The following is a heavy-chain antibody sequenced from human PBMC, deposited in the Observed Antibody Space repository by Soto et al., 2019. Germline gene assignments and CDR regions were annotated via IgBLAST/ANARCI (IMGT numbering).Heavy chain of an antibody. CDR1: GGSISSYY. V-gene: IGHV4-4*07. CDR2: IYTSGST. Sequence: SETLSLTCIVSGGSISSYYWSWIRQPAGKGLEWIGHIYTSGSTNNNPSLKSRVTMSVDTSKNQFPLKLSSVTAADTAVYYCARTDTPMGLMDIWGQGTMVTVSS. D-gene: IGHD5-18*01. CDR3: ARTDTPMGLMDI. J-gene: IGHJ3*02.